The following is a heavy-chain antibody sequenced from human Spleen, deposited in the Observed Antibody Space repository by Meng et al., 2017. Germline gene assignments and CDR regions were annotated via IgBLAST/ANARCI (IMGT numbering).Heavy chain of an antibody. CDR3: ARAAGRLQLWLNVFDV. CDR2: IIPIFGTA. CDR1: GGTFSSYA. V-gene: IGHV1-69*13. D-gene: IGHD5-18*01. J-gene: IGHJ3*01. Sequence: SVKVSCKASGGTFSSYAISWVRQAPGQGLEWMGGIIPIFGTANYAQKFQGRVTITADESTSTAYMELSSLRSEDTAVYFCARAAGRLQLWLNVFDVWGQGTMVTVSS.